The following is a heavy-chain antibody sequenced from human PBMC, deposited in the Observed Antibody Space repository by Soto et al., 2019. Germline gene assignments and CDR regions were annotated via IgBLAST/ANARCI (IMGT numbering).Heavy chain of an antibody. V-gene: IGHV4-38-2*02. D-gene: IGHD2-15*01. CDR2: INHSSST. Sequence: KPSETLSLTCAVSGYSISSGNCCCWIRQPPGKGGEWIGSINHSSSTYYNQSLKSRVTISVDTSKNQLSLQLSCLTAADTAVYYCARDGRYFVAAGNKFDPWGQGTLVTVSS. J-gene: IGHJ5*02. CDR3: ARDGRYFVAAGNKFDP. CDR1: GYSISSGNC.